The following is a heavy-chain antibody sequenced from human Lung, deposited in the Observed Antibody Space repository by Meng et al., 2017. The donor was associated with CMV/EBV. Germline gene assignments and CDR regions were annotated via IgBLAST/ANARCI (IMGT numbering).Heavy chain of an antibody. CDR2: ISSSSSYI. V-gene: IGHV3-21*01. D-gene: IGHD5-18*01. J-gene: IGHJ3*02. Sequence: GESLKISCAASGFTFSPYRMNWVRQAPGKGLEWVSSISSSSSYIYYADSVKGRFTISRDNAKNSLYLQMNSLRAEDTAVYYCTCKGYSYGDDAFNIWGQGTMVTVSS. CDR1: GFTFSPYR. CDR3: TCKGYSYGDDAFNI.